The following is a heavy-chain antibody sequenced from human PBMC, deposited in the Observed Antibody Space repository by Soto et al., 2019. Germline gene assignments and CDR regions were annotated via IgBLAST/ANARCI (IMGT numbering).Heavy chain of an antibody. J-gene: IGHJ6*02. CDR3: ARGRYSPLYGDSHYYYYYGMDV. D-gene: IGHD4-17*01. V-gene: IGHV1-8*01. Sequence: GASVKVSCKASGYTFTSYDINWVRQATGQGLEWMGWMNPNSGNTGYAQKFQGRVTMTRNTSISTAYMELGSLRSEDTAVYYCARGRYSPLYGDSHYYYYYGMDVWGQGTTVTVSS. CDR1: GYTFTSYD. CDR2: MNPNSGNT.